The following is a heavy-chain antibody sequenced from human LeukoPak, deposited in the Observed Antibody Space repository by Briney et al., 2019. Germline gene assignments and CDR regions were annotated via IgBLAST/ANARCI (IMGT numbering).Heavy chain of an antibody. D-gene: IGHD3-22*01. CDR2: ISSTGGII. CDR1: GFTLSSYE. J-gene: IGHJ4*02. V-gene: IGHV3-48*03. CDR3: ARAPYDSRDYSFDY. Sequence: PGGSLRLSCAASGFTLSSYEMNWVRQAPGKGLEWVSYISSTGGIIYYADSVRGRFTISRDNAKRSLFLQMNSLRAEDTAVYYCARAPYDSRDYSFDYWGQGTLVTVSS.